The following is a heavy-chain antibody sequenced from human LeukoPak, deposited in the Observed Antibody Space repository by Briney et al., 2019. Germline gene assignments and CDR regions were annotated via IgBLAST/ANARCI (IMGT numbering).Heavy chain of an antibody. D-gene: IGHD6-13*01. CDR3: ARLYSSSDRGDY. CDR2: INPNSGGT. Sequence: ASVKVSCKASGNTFTGYYMHWVRQAPGQGLEWMGWINPNSGGTNYAQKFQGRVTMTRDTSISTACMELSRLRSDDTAVYYCARLYSSSDRGDYWGQGTLVTVSS. J-gene: IGHJ4*02. CDR1: GNTFTGYY. V-gene: IGHV1-2*02.